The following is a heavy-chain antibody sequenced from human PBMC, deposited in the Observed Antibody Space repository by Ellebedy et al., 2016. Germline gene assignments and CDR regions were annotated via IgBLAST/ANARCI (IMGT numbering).Heavy chain of an antibody. D-gene: IGHD3-22*01. CDR1: GGSISSYY. CDR2: IYYSGST. Sequence: SETLSLTCTVSGGSISSYYWSRIRQPPGKGLEWIGYIYYSGSTNYNPSLKSRVTISVDTSKNQFSLKLSSVTAADTAVYYCARVGDSSAHYWGQGTLVTVSS. CDR3: ARVGDSSAHY. J-gene: IGHJ4*02. V-gene: IGHV4-59*01.